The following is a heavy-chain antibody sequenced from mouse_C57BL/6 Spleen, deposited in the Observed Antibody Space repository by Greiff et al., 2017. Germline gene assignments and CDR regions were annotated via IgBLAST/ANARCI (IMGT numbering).Heavy chain of an antibody. D-gene: IGHD2-10*02. J-gene: IGHJ4*01. V-gene: IGHV1-63*01. CDR3: ARGRYGNYQTLYYAMDY. CDR1: GYTFPNYW. CDR2: IYPGGGYT. Sequence: VQLQQSGAELVRPGTSVKMSCTASGYTFPNYWIGWAKQRPGHGLEWIGDIYPGGGYTNYNEKFKGKATLTADKSSSTAYMQFSSLTSEDSAIYYCARGRYGNYQTLYYAMDYWGQGTSVTVSS.